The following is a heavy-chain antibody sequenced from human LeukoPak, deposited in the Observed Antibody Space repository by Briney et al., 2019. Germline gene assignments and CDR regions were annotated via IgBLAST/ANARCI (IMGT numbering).Heavy chain of an antibody. D-gene: IGHD2-15*01. CDR1: GFTFSSYA. CDR3: ASDPNCSGGSCYPYYFDY. V-gene: IGHV3-23*01. CDR2: ISGSGGST. Sequence: GGSLRLSCAASGFTFSSYAMSWVRQAPGKGLEWVSAISGSGGSTYYADSVKGRFTISRDNSKNTLYLQMNSLRAEDTAVYYCASDPNCSGGSCYPYYFDYWGQGTPVTVSS. J-gene: IGHJ4*02.